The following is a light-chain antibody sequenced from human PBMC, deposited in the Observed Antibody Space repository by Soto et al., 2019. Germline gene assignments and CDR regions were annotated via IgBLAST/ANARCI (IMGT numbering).Light chain of an antibody. CDR2: DVS. CDR1: SSDVGGYNY. Sequence: QSALTQPRSVSGSTGQSVTISCTGTSSDVGGYNYVSWYQQHPGKAPKLMIYDVSKRPSGVPDRFSGSKSGNTASLTISGLQAEDEADYYCCSSVGSYTSVFGGGTELTVL. CDR3: CSSVGSYTSV. V-gene: IGLV2-11*01. J-gene: IGLJ3*02.